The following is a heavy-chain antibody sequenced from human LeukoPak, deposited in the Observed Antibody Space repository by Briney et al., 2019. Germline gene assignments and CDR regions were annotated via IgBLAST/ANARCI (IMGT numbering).Heavy chain of an antibody. V-gene: IGHV4-30-4*07. Sequence: SETLSLTCSVSGYSISSGYSWSWIRQPPGKGLEWIGYIYYSGSTYYNPSLKSRVTISVDTSKNQFSLKLSSVTAADTAVYYCARDLSPGTTTDAFDIWGQGTMVTVSS. J-gene: IGHJ3*02. CDR1: GYSISSGYS. CDR3: ARDLSPGTTTDAFDI. D-gene: IGHD4-17*01. CDR2: IYYSGST.